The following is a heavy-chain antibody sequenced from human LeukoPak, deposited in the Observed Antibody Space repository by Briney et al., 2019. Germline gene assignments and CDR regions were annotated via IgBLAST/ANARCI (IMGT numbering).Heavy chain of an antibody. CDR1: GYSISSGYY. Sequence: SETLSLTCTVSGYSISSGYYWGWIRQPPGKGLEWIGSIYYSGSTYYNPSLKSRVTISVDTSKNQFSLKLSSVTAADTAVYYCARGWSGYSSGWYHDYWGQGTLVTVSS. CDR3: ARGWSGYSSGWYHDY. D-gene: IGHD6-19*01. V-gene: IGHV4-38-2*02. J-gene: IGHJ4*02. CDR2: IYYSGST.